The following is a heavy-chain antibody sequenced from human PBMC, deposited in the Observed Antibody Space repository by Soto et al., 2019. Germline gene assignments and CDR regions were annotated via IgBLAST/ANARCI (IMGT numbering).Heavy chain of an antibody. CDR1: GFTFSSYW. Sequence: PGGSLRLSCAASGFTFSSYWIHWVRQAPGKGLVWVSRINSDGSSTSYADSVKGRFTISRDNAKNTLYLQMNSLRAEDTAVYYCARDNPARQWLSLDYWGQGTLVTVSS. CDR2: INSDGSST. J-gene: IGHJ4*02. CDR3: ARDNPARQWLSLDY. D-gene: IGHD3-22*01. V-gene: IGHV3-74*01.